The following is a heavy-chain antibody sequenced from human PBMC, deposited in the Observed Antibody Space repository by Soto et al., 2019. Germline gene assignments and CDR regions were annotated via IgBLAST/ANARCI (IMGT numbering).Heavy chain of an antibody. D-gene: IGHD5-18*01. Sequence: GGSLRLSCAASGFTFSRYWMNWVRQAPGKGLECVANIKQDGTEKNYVDSVKGRFTISRDNAKNSLYLQMDSLRAEDTAVYFCARGDTPMITGMDSFDIWGQGTMVTVS. CDR3: ARGDTPMITGMDSFDI. V-gene: IGHV3-7*01. J-gene: IGHJ3*02. CDR1: GFTFSRYW. CDR2: IKQDGTEK.